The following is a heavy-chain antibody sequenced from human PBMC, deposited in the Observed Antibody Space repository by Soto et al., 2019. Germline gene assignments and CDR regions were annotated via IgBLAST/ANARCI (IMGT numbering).Heavy chain of an antibody. V-gene: IGHV1-18*01. CDR2: SSAYNGKT. D-gene: IGHD3-22*01. CDR3: ARDSDLAKYYYDSSGYYYFDY. Sequence: GASVKVSCKASGYTFTSYGICWVRQAPGQGLEWMGWSSAYNGKTNYAQKLQGRVTMTTDTSTSAAYMELRSLRSDDTAVYYCARDSDLAKYYYDSSGYYYFDYWGQGTLVTVSS. J-gene: IGHJ4*02. CDR1: GYTFTSYG.